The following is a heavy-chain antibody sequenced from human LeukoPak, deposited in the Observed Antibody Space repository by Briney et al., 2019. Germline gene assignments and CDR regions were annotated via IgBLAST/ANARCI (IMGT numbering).Heavy chain of an antibody. D-gene: IGHD6-19*01. CDR3: ARDLTGYSSGPTGY. J-gene: IGHJ4*02. Sequence: SETLSLTCIVSGGSISSYYWSWIRQPPGKGLEWIGYIYYSGSTHYNPSLKSRVTISVDTSKNQFSLELNSVTAADTAVYYCARDLTGYSSGPTGYWGQGTLVTVSS. V-gene: IGHV4-59*01. CDR2: IYYSGST. CDR1: GGSISSYY.